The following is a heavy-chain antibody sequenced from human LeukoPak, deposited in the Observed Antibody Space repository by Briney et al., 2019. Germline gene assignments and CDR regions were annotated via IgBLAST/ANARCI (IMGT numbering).Heavy chain of an antibody. Sequence: ASVKVSCKASGYTFTGYYLHWVRQAPGQGLEWLGWINPNGGGTNYAQKFQARVTMTRDTSITTGYMELSRLRSDDTAVYYCARGGSTPTTGWYDWGQGVLVTVSS. CDR3: ARGGSTPTTGWYD. D-gene: IGHD6-19*01. CDR2: INPNGGGT. J-gene: IGHJ4*02. V-gene: IGHV1-2*02. CDR1: GYTFTGYY.